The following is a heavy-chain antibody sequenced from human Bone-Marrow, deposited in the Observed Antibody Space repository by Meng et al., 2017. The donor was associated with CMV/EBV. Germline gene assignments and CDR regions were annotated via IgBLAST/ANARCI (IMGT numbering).Heavy chain of an antibody. CDR1: GYTFPSYD. J-gene: IGHJ6*02. D-gene: IGHD3-3*01. Sequence: ASVKVSCKASGYTFPSYDINWVRQATGQGLEWMGWMNPNSGNTGYAQKFQGRVTITRNTSISTAYMELSSLRSEDTAVYYCARVQTYYDFWSGYYTGSIHYYGMDVWGQGTTVTVS. V-gene: IGHV1-8*03. CDR2: MNPNSGNT. CDR3: ARVQTYYDFWSGYYTGSIHYYGMDV.